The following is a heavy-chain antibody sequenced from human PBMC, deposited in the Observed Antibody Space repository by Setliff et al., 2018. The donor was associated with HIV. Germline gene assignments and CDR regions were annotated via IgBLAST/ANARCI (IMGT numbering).Heavy chain of an antibody. J-gene: IGHJ5*02. V-gene: IGHV1-3*04. CDR2: INTENGNT. CDR1: GYTFTNDA. D-gene: IGHD3-10*01. Sequence: GASVKVSCKASGYTFTNDAIHWVRQAPGQRLEWMGWINTENGNTKYSEEFQDRITFTRDTSASTVYMEFTSLRSEDTAVYYCARDRGYGSGSYYADNWFDPWGQGTLVTVSS. CDR3: ARDRGYGSGSYYADNWFDP.